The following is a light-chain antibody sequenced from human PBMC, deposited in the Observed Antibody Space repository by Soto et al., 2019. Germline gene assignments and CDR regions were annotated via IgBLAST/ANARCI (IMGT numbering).Light chain of an antibody. CDR3: QQYGSSPIT. CDR1: QSVSSSY. V-gene: IGKV3-20*01. J-gene: IGKJ5*01. Sequence: EIVLTQSPGTLSLSPGERATLSCRASQSVSSSYLAWYQQKPGQAPRLLIYGASSRATGIPDRFSCSGSGTYLTLTISRLEPEDFAVYYCQQYGSSPITFGQGTRLEIK. CDR2: GAS.